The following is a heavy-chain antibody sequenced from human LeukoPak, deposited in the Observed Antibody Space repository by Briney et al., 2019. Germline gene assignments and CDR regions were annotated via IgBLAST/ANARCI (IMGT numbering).Heavy chain of an antibody. D-gene: IGHD3-3*01. V-gene: IGHV1-18*01. CDR1: GYTFTSYG. CDR2: ISAYNGNT. Sequence: ASVKVPCKASGYTFTSYGISWVRQPPGQGLEWMGWISAYNGNTNYAQKLQGRVTMTTDSSASSAYMELRSLRSDDAAVYYWERDEVYCDFWSGYYTGYYFDYWGQGTLVTVSS. CDR3: ERDEVYCDFWSGYYTGYYFDY. J-gene: IGHJ4*02.